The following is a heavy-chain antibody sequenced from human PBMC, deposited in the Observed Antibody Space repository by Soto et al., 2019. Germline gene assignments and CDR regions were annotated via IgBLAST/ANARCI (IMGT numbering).Heavy chain of an antibody. CDR1: GFTFSSYW. CDR2: IKQDGSEK. CDR3: ARVRLGAPTRYFDY. Sequence: GGSLRLSCAASGFTFSSYWMSWVRQAPGKGLEWVANIKQDGSEKDYVDSVKGRFTISRDNTRNSLYLQMNSLRAEDTAVYYCARVRLGAPTRYFDYWGQGALVTVSS. D-gene: IGHD1-26*01. J-gene: IGHJ4*02. V-gene: IGHV3-7*01.